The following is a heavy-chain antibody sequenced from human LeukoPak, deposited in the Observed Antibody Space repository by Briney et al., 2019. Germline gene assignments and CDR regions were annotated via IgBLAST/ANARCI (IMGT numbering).Heavy chain of an antibody. J-gene: IGHJ5*01. CDR2: IGTYGGDT. V-gene: IGHV1-18*01. CDR3: ARDLWNFYDDSGYNRDFDS. D-gene: IGHD3-22*01. CDR1: TSR. Sequence: ASVKVSCKATSRISWVRQAPGQGLEWMGWIGTYGGDTYYAQKFQGRITVTTDTSTSTVYMELRNLRSDDAAVYYCARDLWNFYDDSGYNRDFDSWGQGTLVTVSS.